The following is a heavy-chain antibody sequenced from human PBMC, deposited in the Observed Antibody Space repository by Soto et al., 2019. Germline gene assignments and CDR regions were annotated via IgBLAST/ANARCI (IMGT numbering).Heavy chain of an antibody. CDR2: IYYSGST. D-gene: IGHD1-26*01. J-gene: IGHJ3*02. V-gene: IGHV4-61*01. CDR1: GGSVSSGSYY. Sequence: PSETLSLTCTVSGGSVSSGSYYWSWIRQPPGKGLEWIGYIYYSGSTNYNPSLKSRVTISVDTSKNQFSLKLSSVTAADTAVYYCARGEEGATGDASDIWGQGTMVTVSS. CDR3: ARGEEGATGDASDI.